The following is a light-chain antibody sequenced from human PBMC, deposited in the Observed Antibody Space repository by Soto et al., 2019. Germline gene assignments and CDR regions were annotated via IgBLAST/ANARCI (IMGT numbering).Light chain of an antibody. V-gene: IGKV1-39*01. CDR2: AAS. Sequence: DIQMTQSPSSLSASVGDRVTITCRASQTMNNYLNWDQQKPGKAPKLLIYAASSLQSGVPSRFSGSGFGTDFTLTISSLQPEDFATYYCQQTNSKPWTFGQGTRVEIK. CDR1: QTMNNY. CDR3: QQTNSKPWT. J-gene: IGKJ1*01.